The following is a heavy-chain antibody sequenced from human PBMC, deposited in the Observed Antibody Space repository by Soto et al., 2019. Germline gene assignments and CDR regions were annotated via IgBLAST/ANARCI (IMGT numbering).Heavy chain of an antibody. Sequence: SGPTLAHPTQTLTLTCNLSGFLLSTSGMCGSKIRQPTGKSQEWLARIDRNEDKDYSTSLKTRLTISKDTSKNKMNLTMNNKNTVDTATYYCARTLDDLFDYWGQGTLVTVSS. V-gene: IGHV2-70*11. J-gene: IGHJ4*02. D-gene: IGHD1-1*01. CDR1: GFLLSTSGMC. CDR2: IDRNEDK. CDR3: ARTLDDLFDY.